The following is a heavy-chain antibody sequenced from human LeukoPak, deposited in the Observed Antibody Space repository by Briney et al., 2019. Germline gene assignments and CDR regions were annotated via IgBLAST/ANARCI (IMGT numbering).Heavy chain of an antibody. Sequence: SVKVSCKASGGTFSSYAISWVRQAPGQGLEWMGRIIPILGIANCAQKFQGRVTITADKSTSTAYMELSSLRSEDTAVYYCARALTYYGGNSGVAFDIWAKGQWSPSLQ. D-gene: IGHD4-23*01. J-gene: IGHJ3*02. CDR1: GGTFSSYA. CDR3: ARALTYYGGNSGVAFDI. CDR2: IIPILGIA. V-gene: IGHV1-69*04.